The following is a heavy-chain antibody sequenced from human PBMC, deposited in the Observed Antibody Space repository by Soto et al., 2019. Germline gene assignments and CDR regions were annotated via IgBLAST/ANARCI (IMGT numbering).Heavy chain of an antibody. CDR1: GYTFTSYD. Sequence: ASVKVSCKASGYTFTSYDINWVRQATGQGLEWMGWMNPNSGNTGYAQKFQGRVTMTRNTSISTAYMELSSLRSEDTAVYYCARVGLLWFGDKYYFDYWGLGTLVTVSS. J-gene: IGHJ4*02. D-gene: IGHD3-10*01. CDR3: ARVGLLWFGDKYYFDY. CDR2: MNPNSGNT. V-gene: IGHV1-8*01.